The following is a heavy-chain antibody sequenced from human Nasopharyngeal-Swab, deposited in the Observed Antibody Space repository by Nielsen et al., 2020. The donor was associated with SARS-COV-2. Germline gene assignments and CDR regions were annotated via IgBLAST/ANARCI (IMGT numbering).Heavy chain of an antibody. CDR3: ARGQQLDTMDV. J-gene: IGHJ6*04. D-gene: IGHD6-13*01. CDR2: IYYSGST. V-gene: IGHV4-31*02. Sequence: WIRQPPGKGLEWIGYIYYSGSTYYNPSLKSRVTISVHTSKNQFSLKLSSVTAADTAVYYCARGQQLDTMDVWGKGTTVTVSS.